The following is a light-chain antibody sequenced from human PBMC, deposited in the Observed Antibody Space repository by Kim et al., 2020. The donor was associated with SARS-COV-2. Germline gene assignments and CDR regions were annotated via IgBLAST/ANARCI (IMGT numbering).Light chain of an antibody. V-gene: IGKV1-12*01. CDR2: AAS. Sequence: ASVGDRVTIACRASQGIGSWLAWYQQKPGKAPKLLVHAASSLRSGVPSRFSGSGSGTDFTLTISSLQPEDFATYYCQQGNSFPLTFGGGTKVDIK. CDR1: QGIGSW. CDR3: QQGNSFPLT. J-gene: IGKJ4*01.